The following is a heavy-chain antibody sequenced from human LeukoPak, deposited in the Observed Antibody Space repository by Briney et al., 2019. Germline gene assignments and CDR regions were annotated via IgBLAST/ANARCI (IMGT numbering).Heavy chain of an antibody. V-gene: IGHV3-30-3*01. Sequence: PGGSLRLSCAASGFTFSSYAMHWVRQAPGKGLEWVAVISYDGSNKYYADSVKGRFTISRDNSKNTLYLQMNSLRAEDTAVYYCAREFKDLLLWFGESFGGLDYWGQGTLVTVSS. D-gene: IGHD3-10*01. CDR1: GFTFSSYA. J-gene: IGHJ4*02. CDR3: AREFKDLLLWFGESFGGLDY. CDR2: ISYDGSNK.